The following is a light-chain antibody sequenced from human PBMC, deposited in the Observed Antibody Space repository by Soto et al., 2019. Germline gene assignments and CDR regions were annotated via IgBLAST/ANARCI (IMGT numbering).Light chain of an antibody. CDR1: QSVSSSY. CDR3: HQYGSSPLT. Sequence: EIVLTQSPGTLSLSPGERATLSCSASQSVSSSYLAWYQQKPGQPPRLLISGASSRATGIPDRFSGSGSGTDFTLTISRLEPEDFAVYYCHQYGSSPLTFGGGTKVEIK. CDR2: GAS. V-gene: IGKV3-20*01. J-gene: IGKJ4*01.